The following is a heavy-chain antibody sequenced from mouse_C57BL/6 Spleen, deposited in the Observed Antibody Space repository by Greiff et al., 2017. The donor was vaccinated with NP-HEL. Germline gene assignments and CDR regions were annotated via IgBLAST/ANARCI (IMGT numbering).Heavy chain of an antibody. CDR3: TTGDYYGSSYGYAMDY. D-gene: IGHD1-1*01. CDR2: IDPENGDT. J-gene: IGHJ4*01. CDR1: GFNIKDDY. Sequence: VQLQQSGAELVRPGASVKLSCTASGFNIKDDYMHWVKQRPERGLEWIGWIDPENGDTEYASKFQGKATITADTSSNTAYLQLSSLTSEDTAVYYCTTGDYYGSSYGYAMDYWGQGTSVTVSS. V-gene: IGHV14-4*01.